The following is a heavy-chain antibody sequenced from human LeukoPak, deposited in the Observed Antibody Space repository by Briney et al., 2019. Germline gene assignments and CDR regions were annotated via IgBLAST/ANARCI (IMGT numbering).Heavy chain of an antibody. CDR1: GGTFSSYA. J-gene: IGHJ4*02. CDR3: ATDDVTTGTKTALGY. D-gene: IGHD1-1*01. CDR2: IVVGSGNT. V-gene: IGHV1-58*02. Sequence: ASVKVSCKASGGTFSSYAISWVRQARGQGLEWIGWIVVGSGNTNYAQKFQERVTINRDMSTSTAYMELSSLRSEDTAVYYCATDDVTTGTKTALGYWGQGTLVTVSS.